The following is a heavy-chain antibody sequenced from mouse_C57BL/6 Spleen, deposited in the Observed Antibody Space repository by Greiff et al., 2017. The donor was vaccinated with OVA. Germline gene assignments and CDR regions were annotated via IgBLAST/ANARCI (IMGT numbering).Heavy chain of an antibody. J-gene: IGHJ2*01. V-gene: IGHV1-42*01. Sequence: EVQLQQSGPELVKPGASVKISCKASGYSFTGYYMNWVKQSPEKSLEWIGEINPSTGGTTYNQKFKAKATLTVDKSSSTAYMQLKSLTSEDSAVYYCARGGNYGDYWGQGTTLTVSS. CDR3: ARGGNYGDY. CDR1: GYSFTGYY. CDR2: INPSTGGT.